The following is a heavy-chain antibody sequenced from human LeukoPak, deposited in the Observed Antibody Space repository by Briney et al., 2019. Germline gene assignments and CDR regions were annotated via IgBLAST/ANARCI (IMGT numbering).Heavy chain of an antibody. CDR3: AKDRSGWYSFDY. CDR1: GFTFSSYA. CDR2: ISGSGGST. Sequence: GGSLRLSCATSGFTFSSYAMSWVRQAPGKGLEWVSVISGSGGSTYYADSVKGRFTISRDNSKNTLYLQMNSLRAEDTAVYYCAKDRSGWYSFDYWGQGTLVTVSS. V-gene: IGHV3-23*01. D-gene: IGHD6-19*01. J-gene: IGHJ4*02.